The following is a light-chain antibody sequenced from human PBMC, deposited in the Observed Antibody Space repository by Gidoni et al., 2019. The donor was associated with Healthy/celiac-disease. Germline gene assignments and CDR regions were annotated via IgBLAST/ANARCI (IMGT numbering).Light chain of an antibody. J-gene: IGKJ2*01. CDR1: QSISSY. CDR3: QQSYSTLPYT. CDR2: AAS. V-gene: IGKV1-39*01. Sequence: IQMTQTPSSLPASVGDRATITCRASQSISSYLNWYQQQPGKAPKLLIYAASSLQRWVTPRFSGSGSWTDFTLTISSLQPEDFATYYCQQSYSTLPYTFGRGTKLEIK.